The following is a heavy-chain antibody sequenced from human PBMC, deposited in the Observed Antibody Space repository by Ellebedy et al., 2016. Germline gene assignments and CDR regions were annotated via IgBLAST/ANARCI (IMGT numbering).Heavy chain of an antibody. CDR2: ISSSSSTI. J-gene: IGHJ4*02. D-gene: IGHD3-22*01. Sequence: GESLKISCVASGFTFSSYSMNWVRQAPGKGLEWVSCISSSSSTIYYADSVKGRFTISRDNAKNSLYLQMNSLRAEDTAVYYCARDLVGYYDSSGYCHFDYWGQGTLVTVSS. CDR3: ARDLVGYYDSSGYCHFDY. CDR1: GFTFSSYS. V-gene: IGHV3-48*01.